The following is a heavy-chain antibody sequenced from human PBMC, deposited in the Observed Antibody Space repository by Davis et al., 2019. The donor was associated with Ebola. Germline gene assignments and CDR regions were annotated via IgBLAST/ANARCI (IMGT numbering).Heavy chain of an antibody. V-gene: IGHV3-43*01. D-gene: IGHD3-10*01. CDR1: ALSLDDHA. CDR3: AKDDLVQGVRFFDS. Sequence: PGESLTHPCALSALSLDDHAMQWVRQVAGKVLEWVSPIKWDVISTDYADSVKGRFTISRDNSKNSLYLQMNSLRTEDTALYYCAKDDLVQGVRFFDSWGQGNLVTVSS. CDR2: IKWDVIST. J-gene: IGHJ4*02.